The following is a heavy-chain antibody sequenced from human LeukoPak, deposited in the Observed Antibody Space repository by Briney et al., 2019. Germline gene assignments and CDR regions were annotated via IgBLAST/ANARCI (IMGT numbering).Heavy chain of an antibody. CDR1: GGTFSSYA. D-gene: IGHD1-14*01. CDR3: ARARCHPCEEPHLNWFDP. Sequence: ASVKVSCKASGGTFSSYAISWVRQAPGQGLGWMGGIIPIFGTANYAQKFQGRVTITADESTSTAYMELSSLRSEDTAVYYCARARCHPCEEPHLNWFDPWGQGTLVTVSS. J-gene: IGHJ5*02. CDR2: IIPIFGTA. V-gene: IGHV1-69*13.